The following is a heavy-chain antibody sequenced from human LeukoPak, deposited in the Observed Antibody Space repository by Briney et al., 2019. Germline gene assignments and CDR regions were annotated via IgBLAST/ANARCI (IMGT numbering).Heavy chain of an antibody. CDR1: GYTFTGYY. Sequence: ASVKVSCKSSGYTFTGYYMRWVRQAPGQGLEWMGWINPNSGGTNYAQKFQGRVTMTRDTSISTAYMELSRLRSDDTAVYYCARDRGIAAAGCFDYWGQGTLVTVSS. CDR2: INPNSGGT. V-gene: IGHV1-2*02. J-gene: IGHJ4*02. CDR3: ARDRGIAAAGCFDY. D-gene: IGHD6-13*01.